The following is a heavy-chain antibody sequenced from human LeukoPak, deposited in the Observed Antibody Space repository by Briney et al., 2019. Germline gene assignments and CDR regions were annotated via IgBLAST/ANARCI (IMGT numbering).Heavy chain of an antibody. CDR1: GFTFSDYY. D-gene: IGHD3-22*01. J-gene: IGHJ4*02. Sequence: PGGSLRLSCAASGFTFSDYYMSWIRQAPGKGLEWVSYISSSGSTIYYADSVKGRFTISRDNAKNSLYLQMNSLRAKDTAVYYCARDREGYYDSSGYPLDYWGQGTLVTVSS. CDR3: ARDREGYYDSSGYPLDY. CDR2: ISSSGSTI. V-gene: IGHV3-11*04.